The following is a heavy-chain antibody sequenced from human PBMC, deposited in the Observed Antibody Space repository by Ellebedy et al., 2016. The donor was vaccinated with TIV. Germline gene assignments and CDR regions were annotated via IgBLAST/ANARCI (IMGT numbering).Heavy chain of an antibody. CDR2: VNPSGAT. D-gene: IGHD3-10*01. V-gene: IGHV4-34*01. J-gene: IGHJ4*02. Sequence: MPSETLSLTCAVYGGSFTGYFWSWIRQPPGKGLEWVGEVNPSGATNDNPSLMSRVTISVDTPKKQFYLRLTSVTAADTAVYYFASARGQYLYGSGSYFTNWGQGEMVTVSS. CDR1: GGSFTGYF. CDR3: ASARGQYLYGSGSYFTN.